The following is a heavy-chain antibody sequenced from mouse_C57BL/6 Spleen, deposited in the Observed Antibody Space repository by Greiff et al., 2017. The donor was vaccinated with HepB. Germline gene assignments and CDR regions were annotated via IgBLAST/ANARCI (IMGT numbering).Heavy chain of an antibody. CDR1: GSTFTSYW. D-gene: IGHD2-1*01. Sequence: QVQLQQPGAELVKPGASVKLSCKASGSTFTSYWMLWVKQRPGHGLEWIGMIHPNSGSPNYNEKFTRKATLTVDKASSTAYMQLSSLTSEDSAVYYCARHLDGNCYAMDYGGQGTSVTVSS. CDR3: ARHLDGNCYAMDY. CDR2: IHPNSGSP. J-gene: IGHJ4*01. V-gene: IGHV1-64*01.